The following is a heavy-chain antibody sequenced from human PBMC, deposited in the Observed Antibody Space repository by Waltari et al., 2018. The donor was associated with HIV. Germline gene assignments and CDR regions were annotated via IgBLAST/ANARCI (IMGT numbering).Heavy chain of an antibody. Sequence: LQLQESASGLVKPSQTLSLTCAVSGGSISSGAYSWTWIRQPPGKGLEWIGYIYHSGSTYYNPSLKSRVTISVDRSKNQFSLKLSSVTAADTAVYYCARGATVYFDYWCQGTLVTVSS. CDR2: IYHSGST. D-gene: IGHD4-4*01. J-gene: IGHJ4*02. CDR1: GGSISSGAYS. V-gene: IGHV4-30-2*01. CDR3: ARGATVYFDY.